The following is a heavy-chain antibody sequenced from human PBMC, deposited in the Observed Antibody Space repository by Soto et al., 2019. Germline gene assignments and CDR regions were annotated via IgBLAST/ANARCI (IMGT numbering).Heavy chain of an antibody. D-gene: IGHD1-26*01. CDR3: ARGENDAFDI. Sequence: LSLTCAVSGYSISNAYYWAWIRQPPGKGLEWIASVYRSGNTYYNPSLKSRVTISVDTSKNHFSLKLISVTATDTAVYYCARGENDAFDIWGQGTMVT. J-gene: IGHJ3*02. CDR1: GYSISNAYY. V-gene: IGHV4-38-2*01. CDR2: VYRSGNT.